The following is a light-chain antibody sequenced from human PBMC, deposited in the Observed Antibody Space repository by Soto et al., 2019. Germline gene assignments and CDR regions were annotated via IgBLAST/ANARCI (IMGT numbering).Light chain of an antibody. CDR3: QQYNNYWT. V-gene: IGKV1-5*03. Sequence: DIQMTQSPSTLSASVGDRVTITCRASQSISSRLAWYQQKPGEAPKLLIYKASSLESGVPSRFSVSEFGTEFTLTISSLQPDDFATYYCQQYNNYWTFGQGTKVEIK. CDR1: QSISSR. CDR2: KAS. J-gene: IGKJ1*01.